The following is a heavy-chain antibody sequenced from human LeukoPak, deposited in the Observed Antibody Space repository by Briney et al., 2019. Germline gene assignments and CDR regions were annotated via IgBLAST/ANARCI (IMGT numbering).Heavy chain of an antibody. CDR2: IARSSGYI. D-gene: IGHD6-19*01. CDR3: ARGAVAGPIDY. V-gene: IGHV3-21*01. J-gene: IGHJ4*02. CDR1: GFTFSSYN. Sequence: SGGSLRLSCAASGFTFSSYNMNWVDQAPGKGLEWVSSIARSSGYIYYAESLKGRFTISRDNAKNSLYLQMNSLRAEDTAVYYCARGAVAGPIDYWGQGTLVTVSS.